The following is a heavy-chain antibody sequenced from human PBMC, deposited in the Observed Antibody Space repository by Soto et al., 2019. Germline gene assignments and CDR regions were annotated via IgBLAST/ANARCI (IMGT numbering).Heavy chain of an antibody. CDR3: ARALEKGSDLFAP. D-gene: IGHD1-26*01. CDR1: DGSIRSYY. V-gene: IGHV4-59*01. CDR2: ISHTGTT. Sequence: PSETLSLTCTVSDGSIRSYYWSWIRQPPGKGLEWVGYISHTGTTYYNPSLESRLIISVDSSKSQFSMKLRSVTAADTAVYYCARALEKGSDLFAPGGKEPRVTVP. J-gene: IGHJ5*02.